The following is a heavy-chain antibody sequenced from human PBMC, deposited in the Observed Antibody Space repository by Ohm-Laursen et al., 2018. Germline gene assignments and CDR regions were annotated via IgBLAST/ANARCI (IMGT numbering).Heavy chain of an antibody. CDR3: AVDTAMVYAFDI. Sequence: SLRLSCAAFGFTFSSYSMNWVRQAPGKGLEWVSSISSSSRYIYYADSVKGRFTISRDNAKNSLYLQMNSLRAEDTAVYYCAVDTAMVYAFDIWGQGTMVTVSS. J-gene: IGHJ3*02. D-gene: IGHD5-18*01. CDR1: GFTFSSYS. V-gene: IGHV3-21*01. CDR2: ISSSSRYI.